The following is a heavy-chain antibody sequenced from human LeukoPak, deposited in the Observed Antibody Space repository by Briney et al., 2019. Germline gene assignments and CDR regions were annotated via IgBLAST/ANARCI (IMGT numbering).Heavy chain of an antibody. CDR2: IIPILGIA. CDR1: GGTFSSYA. V-gene: IGHV1-69*04. CDR3: ARDGGMYYYDSSGYPEYGAFDI. D-gene: IGHD3-22*01. J-gene: IGHJ3*02. Sequence: ASVKVSCKASGGTFSSYAISWVRQAPGQGLEWMGRIIPILGIANYAQKFQGRVTMTRDTSTSTVYMELSSLRSEDTAVYYCARDGGMYYYDSSGYPEYGAFDIWGQGTMVTVSS.